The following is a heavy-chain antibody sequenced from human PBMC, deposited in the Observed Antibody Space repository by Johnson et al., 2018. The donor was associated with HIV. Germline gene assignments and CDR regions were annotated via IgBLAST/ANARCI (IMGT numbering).Heavy chain of an antibody. CDR2: VYSGGYT. V-gene: IGHV3-66*01. CDR3: ARDPGYSAFDI. J-gene: IGHJ3*02. Sequence: MQLVESGGGVVRPGGSLRLSCAASGFTFDDHDMNWVRQAPGRGLEWVSVVYSGGYTYYADSVKGRFTISRDNSKNTLFLQMNSLRAEDTAVYYCARDPGYSAFDIWGQGTVVTVSS. D-gene: IGHD1-1*01. CDR1: GFTFDDHD.